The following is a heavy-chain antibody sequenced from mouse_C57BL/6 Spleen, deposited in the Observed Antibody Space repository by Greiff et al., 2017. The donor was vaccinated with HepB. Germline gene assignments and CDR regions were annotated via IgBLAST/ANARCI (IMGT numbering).Heavy chain of an antibody. V-gene: IGHV1-64*01. CDR1: GYTFTSYW. J-gene: IGHJ2*01. CDR3: ARKGSGGNYGGVYFDY. Sequence: VQLQQPGAELVKPGASVKLSCKASGYTFTSYWMHWVKQRPGQGLEWIGMIHPNSGSTNYNEKFKSKATLTVDKSSSTAYMQLSSLTSEDSAVYYGARKGSGGNYGGVYFDYWGQGTTLTVSS. D-gene: IGHD2-1*01. CDR2: IHPNSGST.